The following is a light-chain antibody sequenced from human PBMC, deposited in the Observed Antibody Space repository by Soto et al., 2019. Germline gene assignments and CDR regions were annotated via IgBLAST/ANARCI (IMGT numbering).Light chain of an antibody. J-gene: IGLJ2*01. CDR2: EVI. Sequence: QSALTHSASVSWSPGQSITIPCTGTSSDVGGYDYVSWYQQHPGKVPKLIIYEVIKRPSGVSHRFSGSKSGNTASLTISGLQTEDEADYYCSSYTTSSALVFGGGTKVTVL. CDR3: SSYTTSSALV. V-gene: IGLV2-14*01. CDR1: SSDVGGYDY.